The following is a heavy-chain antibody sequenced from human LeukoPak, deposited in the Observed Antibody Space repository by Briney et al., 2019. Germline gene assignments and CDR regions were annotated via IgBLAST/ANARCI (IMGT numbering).Heavy chain of an antibody. Sequence: GGSLRLSCAASGFTFSNFAMHWVRQAPGKGLEWVAVISDDGSKNYFADSVKGRFTISRDNAKNSLYLQMNSLRAEDTAVYYCAREAMVRGVITQAAFDIWGQGTMVTVSS. J-gene: IGHJ3*02. CDR1: GFTFSNFA. V-gene: IGHV3-30-3*01. CDR2: ISDDGSKN. CDR3: AREAMVRGVITQAAFDI. D-gene: IGHD3-10*01.